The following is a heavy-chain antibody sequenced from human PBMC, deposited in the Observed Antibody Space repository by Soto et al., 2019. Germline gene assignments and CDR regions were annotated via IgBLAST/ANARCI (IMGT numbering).Heavy chain of an antibody. CDR2: VSHDGGNK. CDR3: ARGLMPLWLGSFDQ. V-gene: IGHV3-30*03. CDR1: GFSLTNYA. Sequence: QGQLVESGGGMVQPGKSLRLSCAASGFSLTNYAMHWVRQAPGKGLEWVAVVSHDGGNKYYRDSVKGRFTISRDDSKKTCYLEMTTVRPEDTAVYYCARGLMPLWLGSFDQWGLGALVTVSS. J-gene: IGHJ4*02. D-gene: IGHD3-22*01.